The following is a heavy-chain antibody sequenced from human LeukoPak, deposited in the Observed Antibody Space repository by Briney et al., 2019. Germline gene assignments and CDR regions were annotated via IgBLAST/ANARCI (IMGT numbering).Heavy chain of an antibody. D-gene: IGHD4-17*01. CDR2: MSGSGGST. CDR1: GFTFSSYA. Sequence: TGGSLRLSCAASGFTFSSYAMSWVRQAPGKGLEWVSSMSGSGGSTYYADSVKGRFTISRDDSKNTLYLQMNSLRAEDTAVYYWARVRYGELEVWAKGPRVTVSS. J-gene: IGHJ6*04. V-gene: IGHV3-23*01. CDR3: ARVRYGELEV.